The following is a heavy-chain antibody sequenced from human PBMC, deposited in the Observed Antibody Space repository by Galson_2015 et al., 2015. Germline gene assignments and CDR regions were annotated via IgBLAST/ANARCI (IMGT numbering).Heavy chain of an antibody. J-gene: IGHJ6*03. Sequence: SLRLSCAASGFTFSSYAMHWVRQAPSKGLEWVTIISYDGTDKYYADSVEGRFTISRDNSRNTLYLQMNPLRGEDTAVCYCAREAKDFWSGYTYMDVWGKGTTVTVSS. V-gene: IGHV3-30*01. D-gene: IGHD3-3*01. CDR3: AREAKDFWSGYTYMDV. CDR2: ISYDGTDK. CDR1: GFTFSSYA.